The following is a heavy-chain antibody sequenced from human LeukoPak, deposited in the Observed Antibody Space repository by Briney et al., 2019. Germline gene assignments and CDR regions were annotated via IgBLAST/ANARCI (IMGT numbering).Heavy chain of an antibody. CDR2: ISGSGGST. J-gene: IGHJ4*02. D-gene: IGHD3-10*01. CDR3: AKDRVPSFGELDY. Sequence: PGGSLRLSCAASGFTFSSYAMSWVRQAPGKGLEWGSAISGSGGSTYYADSVKGRFTISRDNSKNTLYLQMNSLRAEDTAVYYCAKDRVPSFGELDYWGQGTLVTVSS. CDR1: GFTFSSYA. V-gene: IGHV3-23*01.